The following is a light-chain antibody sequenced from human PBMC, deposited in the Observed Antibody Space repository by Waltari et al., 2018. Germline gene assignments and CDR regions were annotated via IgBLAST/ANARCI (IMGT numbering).Light chain of an antibody. CDR3: QQRSNWLWT. Sequence: EIVLTQSPATLSLSPGARATLSCRASQSVSSYLAWYQPKPGQAPRLLIYDASNRATGLPARFSGSGSGTDFTLTISSLEPEDFAVYYCQQRSNWLWTFGQGTKGEIK. CDR2: DAS. CDR1: QSVSSY. J-gene: IGKJ1*01. V-gene: IGKV3-11*01.